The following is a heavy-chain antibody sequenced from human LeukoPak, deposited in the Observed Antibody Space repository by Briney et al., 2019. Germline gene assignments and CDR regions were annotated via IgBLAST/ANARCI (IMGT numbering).Heavy chain of an antibody. CDR1: GFTFSSYA. CDR3: ARDVPQQCSSTICWANYYYYYMDV. D-gene: IGHD2-2*01. CDR2: ISGSGDSI. Sequence: GGSLSLSCAASGFTFSSYAMNWVRQAPGKGLEWVSGISGSGDSIHYADSVKGRFTISRDNAKNSLYLQMNSLRVEDTAVYYCARDVPQQCSSTICWANYYYYYMDVWGRETTVTVSS. J-gene: IGHJ6*03. V-gene: IGHV3-23*01.